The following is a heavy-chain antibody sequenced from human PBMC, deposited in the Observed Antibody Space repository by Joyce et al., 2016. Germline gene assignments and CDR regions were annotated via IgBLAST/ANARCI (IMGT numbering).Heavy chain of an antibody. CDR1: GFNFRGSA. CDR2: IREGANGYAT. Sequence: EVQLVESGGDLVQPGGSLKLSCAASGFNFRGSAMHWVRQASGKGLEWMGRIREGANGYATTYGAAVRGRFTISRDDSKTTAYLHMSSLKTEDTAIYYCMNGDYGYWGQGTLVTVSS. CDR3: MNGDYGY. J-gene: IGHJ4*02. V-gene: IGHV3-73*01. D-gene: IGHD4-17*01.